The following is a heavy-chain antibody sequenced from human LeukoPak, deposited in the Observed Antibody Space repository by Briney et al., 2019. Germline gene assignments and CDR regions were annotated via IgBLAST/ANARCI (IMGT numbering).Heavy chain of an antibody. CDR3: ARVEADRKWLVRDFDY. D-gene: IGHD6-19*01. CDR2: INPNSGGT. Sequence: ASLKDSCKASGYTFTGYYMHWVRQAPGQGLEWMGWINPNSGGTNYAQKFQGRVTMTRDTSISTAYMELSRLRSDDTAVYYCARVEADRKWLVRDFDYWGQGTLVTVSS. V-gene: IGHV1-2*02. CDR1: GYTFTGYY. J-gene: IGHJ4*02.